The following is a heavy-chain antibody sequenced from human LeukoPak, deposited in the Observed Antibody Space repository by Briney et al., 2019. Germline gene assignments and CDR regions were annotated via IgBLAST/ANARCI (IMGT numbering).Heavy chain of an antibody. CDR3: AKGVVVVTALFDY. CDR1: GFTFSSYS. CDR2: ISSSSSYI. J-gene: IGHJ4*02. D-gene: IGHD2-21*02. V-gene: IGHV3-21*04. Sequence: GGSLSLSCAASGFTFSSYSMNWVRQAPGKGLEWVSSISSSSSYIYYADSVKGRFTISRDNSKNTLYLQMNSLRAEDTAVYYCAKGVVVVTALFDYWGQGTLVTVSS.